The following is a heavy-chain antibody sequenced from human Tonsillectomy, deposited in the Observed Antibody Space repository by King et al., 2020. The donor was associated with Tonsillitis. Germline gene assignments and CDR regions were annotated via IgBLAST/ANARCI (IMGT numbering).Heavy chain of an antibody. V-gene: IGHV4-4*07. Sequence: QLQESGPGLVKPSETLSLTCTVSGGSISSYYWSWIRQPAGKGLEWMGRIYTSGSTNYNPSLKSRVTMSVDTSKNQFSLKLSSVTAADTAVYYCARDTYYDFWSGYYYYGMDVWGQGTTVTVSS. D-gene: IGHD3-3*01. J-gene: IGHJ6*02. CDR1: GGSISSYY. CDR2: IYTSGST. CDR3: ARDTYYDFWSGYYYYGMDV.